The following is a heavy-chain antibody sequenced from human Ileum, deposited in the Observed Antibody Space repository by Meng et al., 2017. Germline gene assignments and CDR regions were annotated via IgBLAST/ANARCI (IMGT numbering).Heavy chain of an antibody. D-gene: IGHD1-1*01. CDR2: ITNNGDWT. Sequence: GESLKISCAASGFTLSNYAMHWVRQAPGKGLEFVSIITNNGDWTSYSNSVRGRCTISRDTSKNTVYLQIGSLRADDMAVYYCAREHLERNAALDLWGQGTMVTVSS. CDR3: AREHLERNAALDL. J-gene: IGHJ3*01. CDR1: GFTLSNYA. V-gene: IGHV3-64*01.